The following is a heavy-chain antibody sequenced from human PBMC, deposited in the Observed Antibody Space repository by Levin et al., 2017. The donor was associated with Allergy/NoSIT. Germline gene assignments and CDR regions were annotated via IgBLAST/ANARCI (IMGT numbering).Heavy chain of an antibody. D-gene: IGHD1-14*01. V-gene: IGHV3-30-3*01. J-gene: IGHJ6*02. Sequence: SCEASGFTFSGYAMHWVRRAPGKGLEWVSLISSDVHNKYYSDSVKGRFTISRDNSKKTLIPQMNSLRAEDTAVYFCARDRDRKRDYFYHYAMDVWGRGTTVTVSS. CDR1: GFTFSGYA. CDR2: ISSDVHNK. CDR3: ARDRDRKRDYFYHYAMDV.